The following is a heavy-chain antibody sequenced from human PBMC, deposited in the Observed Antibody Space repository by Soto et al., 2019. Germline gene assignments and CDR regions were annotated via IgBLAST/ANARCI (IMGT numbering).Heavy chain of an antibody. CDR3: AKDRIAAAGTYYYYGMDV. V-gene: IGHV3-30*18. CDR1: GLTSRTFLAYD. CDR2: ISHDGSNK. D-gene: IGHD6-13*01. Sequence: GGSLRLSCAVPGLTSRTFLAYDMHWARQAPGKGLEWVAVISHDGSNKYYADSVKGRFTISRDNSKNTLYLQMNSLRAEDTAVYYCAKDRIAAAGTYYYYGMDVWGQGTTVTV. J-gene: IGHJ6*02.